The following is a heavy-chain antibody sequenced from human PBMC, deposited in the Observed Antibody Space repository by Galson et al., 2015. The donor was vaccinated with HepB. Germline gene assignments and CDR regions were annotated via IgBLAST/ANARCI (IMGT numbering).Heavy chain of an antibody. CDR2: VSGSSSTI. Sequence: SLRLSCAASGFTFSSYSMNWVRQAPGKGLEWVSYVSGSSSTIYDADSVKGRVTISRDNAKNSLYLQMNSLRAEDTAVYYCARDFRQSEYGMDVWGQGTTVTVSS. V-gene: IGHV3-48*01. J-gene: IGHJ6*02. CDR3: ARDFRQSEYGMDV. CDR1: GFTFSSYS.